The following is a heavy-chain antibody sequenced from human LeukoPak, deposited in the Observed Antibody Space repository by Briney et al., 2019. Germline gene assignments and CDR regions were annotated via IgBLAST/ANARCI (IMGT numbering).Heavy chain of an antibody. CDR3: TVNSLGYCSSTSCYEYYYYMDV. CDR1: GFTFSNAW. CDR2: IKSKTDGGTT. V-gene: IGHV3-15*01. D-gene: IGHD2-2*01. J-gene: IGHJ6*03. Sequence: GGSLRLSCAASGFTFSNAWMSWVRQAPGKGLEWVGRIKSKTDGGTTDYAAPVKGRFTISRGDSKNTLYLQMNSLKTEDTAVYYCTVNSLGYCSSTSCYEYYYYMDVWGKGTTVTISS.